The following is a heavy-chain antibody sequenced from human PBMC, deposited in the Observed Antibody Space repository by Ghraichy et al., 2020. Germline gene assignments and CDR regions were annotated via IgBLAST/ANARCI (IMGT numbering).Heavy chain of an antibody. V-gene: IGHV1-8*01. CDR3: ARGVYGGIQDS. J-gene: IGHJ4*02. CDR1: GYTFASFD. D-gene: IGHD1-14*01. Sequence: ASVKVSCKASGYTFASFDMNWVRQAIGQGLEWMGRMNPNSGKTDFAQKFQGRVSMTRDTSISTAYMELSSLRSEDTAIYYCARGVYGGIQDSWGQGTLVTVSS. CDR2: MNPNSGKT.